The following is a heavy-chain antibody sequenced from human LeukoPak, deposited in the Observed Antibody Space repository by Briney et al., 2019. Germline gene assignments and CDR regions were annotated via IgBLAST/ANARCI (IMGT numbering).Heavy chain of an antibody. Sequence: ASVKVSCKASGGTFSNYAISWVRQAPGQGLEWMGGIIPIFGTANYAQKFRGRVTITADKSTRTAYMELSSLRAEDTAVYYCAKLGKTENHYGSGRFSYYYYMDVWGKGTTVTISS. V-gene: IGHV1-69*06. CDR1: GGTFSNYA. J-gene: IGHJ6*03. CDR3: AKLGKTENHYGSGRFSYYYYMDV. CDR2: IIPIFGTA. D-gene: IGHD3-10*01.